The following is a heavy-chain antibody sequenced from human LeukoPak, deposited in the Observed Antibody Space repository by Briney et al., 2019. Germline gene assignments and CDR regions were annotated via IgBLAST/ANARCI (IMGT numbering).Heavy chain of an antibody. CDR1: GFSLNNYI. J-gene: IGHJ4*02. CDR3: TRDPDALDY. CDR2: IRSSGSTI. Sequence: GWSLTLSCAASGFSLNNYIMNWVRQAPGKGLEWVAYIRSSGSTIYYADSVKGRFTISRDTAKNSLYLQMNSLRDEDTAVYYCTRDPDALDYWGQGTLVTVSS. V-gene: IGHV3-48*02.